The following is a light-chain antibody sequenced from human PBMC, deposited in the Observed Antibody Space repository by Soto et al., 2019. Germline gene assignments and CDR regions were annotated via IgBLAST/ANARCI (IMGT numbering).Light chain of an antibody. Sequence: EIVLTRSPATXSXXXXXSXXXSXRASQSVSSYLLWYQQNPGQAPRLLIYDASNRATGIPARFSGSGSGTDFTLTISSLEPEDFAVYYCQQRDIWPWTFGQGTKVDIK. CDR3: QQRDIWPWT. V-gene: IGKV3-11*01. J-gene: IGKJ1*01. CDR2: DAS. CDR1: QSVSSY.